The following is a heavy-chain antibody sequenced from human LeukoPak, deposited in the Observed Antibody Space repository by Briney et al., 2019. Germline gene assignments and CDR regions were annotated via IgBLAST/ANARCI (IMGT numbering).Heavy chain of an antibody. CDR2: INPNSGGT. V-gene: IGHV1-2*02. D-gene: IGHD3-3*01. CDR1: GYTFTGYY. CDR3: ARSGGSGYYPYYFDY. Sequence: ASVKVSCKASGYTFTGYYMRWVRQAPGQGLEWMGWINPNSGGTNYAQKFQGRVTMTRDTSISTAYMELSRLRSDDTAVYYCARSGGSGYYPYYFDYWGQGTLVTVSS. J-gene: IGHJ4*02.